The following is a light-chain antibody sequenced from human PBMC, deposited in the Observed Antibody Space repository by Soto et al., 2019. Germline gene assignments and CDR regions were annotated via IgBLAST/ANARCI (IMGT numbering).Light chain of an antibody. CDR3: QQYYITPLT. V-gene: IGKV4-1*01. J-gene: IGKJ1*01. CDR1: QSVLYGSSNRNY. CDR2: WAS. Sequence: DIVMTQSPDSLAVSLGERATINCKSSQSVLYGSSNRNYLAWYHQKPGQAPKLLIYWASTRESGVPDRFSGSGSGTDFTFTISSLQAEDVAVYYCQQYYITPLTFGQGTKVEIK.